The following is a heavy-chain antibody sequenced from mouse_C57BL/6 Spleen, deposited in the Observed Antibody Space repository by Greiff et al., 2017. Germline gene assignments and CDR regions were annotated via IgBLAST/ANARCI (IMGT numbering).Heavy chain of an antibody. Sequence: DVHLVESGGGLVKPGASLKLSCAASGFTFSDYGMHWVRQAPEKGLEWVAYISSGSSNIYYADTLKGRFTISRDNAKNTLFLQMTSLRSEDTAMYYCARGDYGRAMDDWGQGTSVTVAS. D-gene: IGHD1-1*02. J-gene: IGHJ4*01. CDR3: ARGDYGRAMDD. CDR1: GFTFSDYG. V-gene: IGHV5-17*01. CDR2: ISSGSSNI.